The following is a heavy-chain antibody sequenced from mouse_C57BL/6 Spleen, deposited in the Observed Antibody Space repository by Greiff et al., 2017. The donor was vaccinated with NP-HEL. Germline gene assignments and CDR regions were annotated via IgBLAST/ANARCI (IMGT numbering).Heavy chain of an antibody. D-gene: IGHD1-1*01. J-gene: IGHJ2*01. CDR3: ARAYGSSYEYYFDY. CDR2: IDPEDGET. V-gene: IGHV14-2*01. Sequence: DVQLQESGAELVKPGASVKLSCTASGFNIKDYYMHWVKQRTEQGLEWIGRIDPEDGETKYAPKFQGKATITADTSSNTAYLQLSSLTSEDTAVYYCARAYGSSYEYYFDYWGQGTTLTVSS. CDR1: GFNIKDYY.